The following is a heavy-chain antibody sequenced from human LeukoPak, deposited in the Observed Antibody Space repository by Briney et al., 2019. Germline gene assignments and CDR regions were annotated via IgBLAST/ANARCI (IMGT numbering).Heavy chain of an antibody. V-gene: IGHV3-23*01. CDR3: AKWIAVAGPNIYYYYYYMDV. J-gene: IGHJ6*03. CDR2: ISGSGGST. Sequence: RPGGSLRLSCAASGFTFSSYGMSWVRQAPGKGLEWVSAISGSGGSTYYADSVKGRFTISRDNSKNTLYLQMNSLRAEDTAVYYCAKWIAVAGPNIYYYYYYMDVWGKGTTVTISS. CDR1: GFTFSSYG. D-gene: IGHD6-19*01.